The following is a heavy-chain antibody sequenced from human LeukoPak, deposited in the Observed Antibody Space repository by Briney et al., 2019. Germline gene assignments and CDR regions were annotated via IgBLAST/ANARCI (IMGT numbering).Heavy chain of an antibody. CDR2: ISGGGGTT. CDR3: AKGGSGYYSGASYFDY. CDR1: GFTFSNYA. J-gene: IGHJ4*02. D-gene: IGHD3-22*01. V-gene: IGHV3-23*01. Sequence: GGSLRLSCAAAGFTFSNYAMSWVRQAPGKGLEWVSAISGGGGTTYFADSVKGRFTISRDNSKNTLYLQVNNPRAEDTAQYYCAKGGSGYYSGASYFDYWGQGSLVTVSS.